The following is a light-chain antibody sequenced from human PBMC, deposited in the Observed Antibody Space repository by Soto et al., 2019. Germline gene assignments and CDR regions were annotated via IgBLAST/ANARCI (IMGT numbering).Light chain of an antibody. J-gene: IGKJ1*01. CDR2: DAS. V-gene: IGKV3-11*01. CDR1: QSVSSY. Sequence: EIVLTQSPGTLSLSPGERATLSCRASQSVSSYLAWYQQKPGQAPRLLIYDASNRATGIPARFSGSGSGTDFTLTISSLETEDFAVYYCQQRSNWPRTFGQGTKVDIK. CDR3: QQRSNWPRT.